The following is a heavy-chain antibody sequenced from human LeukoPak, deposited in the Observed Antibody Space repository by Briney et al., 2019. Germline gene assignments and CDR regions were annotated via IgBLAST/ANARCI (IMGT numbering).Heavy chain of an antibody. CDR3: ARASGWSYYFDY. CDR1: GFTFSTYG. Sequence: GGSLRLSCAASGFTFSTYGMHWVGQAPGKGLEWVSSISSSSSYIYYADSVKGRFTISRDNAKNSLYLQMNSLRAEDTAVYDCARASGWSYYFDYWGQGTLVTVSS. D-gene: IGHD6-19*01. V-gene: IGHV3-21*01. J-gene: IGHJ4*02. CDR2: ISSSSSYI.